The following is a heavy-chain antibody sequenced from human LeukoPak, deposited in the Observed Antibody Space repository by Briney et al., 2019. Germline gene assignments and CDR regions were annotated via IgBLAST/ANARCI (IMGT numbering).Heavy chain of an antibody. V-gene: IGHV1-18*01. CDR2: ISAYNGNT. CDR3: ARGGGYYGSGSYWLDY. J-gene: IGHJ4*02. CDR1: GYTFTSYG. Sequence: ASVKVSCKASGYTFTSYGISWVRQAPGQGLECMGWISAYNGNTNYAQKLQGRVTMTTDTSTSTAYMELRSLRSDDTAVYYCARGGGYYGSGSYWLDYWGQGTLVTVSS. D-gene: IGHD3-10*01.